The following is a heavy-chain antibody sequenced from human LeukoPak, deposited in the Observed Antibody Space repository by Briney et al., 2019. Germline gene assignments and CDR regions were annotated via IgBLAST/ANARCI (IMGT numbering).Heavy chain of an antibody. CDR3: VKRGSGSYPFDP. CDR1: GLTFTNTA. Sequence: GGFLRLSCVASGLTFTNTAMSWVRQAPGKGLEWVSGLTVSGGSTYYADSVKGRFTISRDNSKNTLYLQMNSLRAEDTAVYYCVKRGSGSYPFDPWGQGTLVTVSS. D-gene: IGHD3-10*01. V-gene: IGHV3-23*01. J-gene: IGHJ5*02. CDR2: LTVSGGST.